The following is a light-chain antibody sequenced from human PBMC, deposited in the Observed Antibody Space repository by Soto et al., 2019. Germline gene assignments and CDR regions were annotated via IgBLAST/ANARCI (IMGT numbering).Light chain of an antibody. V-gene: IGKV1-39*01. CDR3: QQSYSTLT. CDR2: AAS. J-gene: IGKJ3*01. CDR1: QSISSY. Sequence: DIQMTQSPSSLSASVGDRVTITCRASQSISSYLNWYQQKPGKAPKLLIYAASSLHSGVPSRFSGSGSWTDFTLTISSLQPEDFATYYCQQSYSTLTFGPGTKVDIK.